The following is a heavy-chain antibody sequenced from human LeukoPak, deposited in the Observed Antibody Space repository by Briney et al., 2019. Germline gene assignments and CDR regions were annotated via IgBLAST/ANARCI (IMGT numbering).Heavy chain of an antibody. CDR3: ARGIVGTTDTTFDY. V-gene: IGHV3-21*01. Sequence: KSGGSLRLSCAASGFTFSDYGMNWVRQAPGQGLEWVSSISSRTGHIFFADPVKGRFTISRDDAKNSLYLHMSLLRAGDTAVYFCARGIVGTTDTTFDYWGQGILVTVSS. D-gene: IGHD1-26*01. CDR2: ISSRTGHI. J-gene: IGHJ4*02. CDR1: GFTFSDYG.